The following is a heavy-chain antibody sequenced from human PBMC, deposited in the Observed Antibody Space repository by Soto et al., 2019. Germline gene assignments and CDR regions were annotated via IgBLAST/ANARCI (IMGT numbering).Heavy chain of an antibody. CDR1: GYTFTSYD. J-gene: IGHJ4*02. Sequence: GASVKVSCKASGYTFTSYDINWVRQATGQGLEWMGWMNPNSGNTGYAQKFQGRVTMTRNTSISTAYMELSSLRSDDTAVYYCARVRDYYDSSGYYVDYWGQGTLVTVSS. CDR3: ARVRDYYDSSGYYVDY. D-gene: IGHD3-22*01. CDR2: MNPNSGNT. V-gene: IGHV1-8*01.